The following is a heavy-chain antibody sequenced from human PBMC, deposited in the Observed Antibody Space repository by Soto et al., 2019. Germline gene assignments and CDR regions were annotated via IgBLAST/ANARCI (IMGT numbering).Heavy chain of an antibody. CDR3: ATSFGSGSRAFDY. Sequence: QVQLVQSGAEVKKPGSSVKVSCKASGDTFNFYTINWVRQAPGQGLEWMGRFNPILSFSNSALKFQGRVTLTADKSTSTAYMVLSSLRSEDTAIYYCATSFGSGSRAFDYWGQGALVTVSS. D-gene: IGHD3-10*01. J-gene: IGHJ4*02. CDR1: GDTFNFYT. CDR2: FNPILSFS. V-gene: IGHV1-69*02.